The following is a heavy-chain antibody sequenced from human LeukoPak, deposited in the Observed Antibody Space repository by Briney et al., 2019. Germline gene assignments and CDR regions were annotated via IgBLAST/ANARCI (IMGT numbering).Heavy chain of an antibody. Sequence: PSETLSLTFTVSGFSISSDYYWGWIRQPPGKGLEWIGSVSHSGITYYNSSLNSRVSIAVDTSKNQFSLKVNSVTAADTAVYYCARLVIPWGQGILVTVSS. CDR3: ARLVIP. V-gene: IGHV4-38-2*02. D-gene: IGHD3-10*01. J-gene: IGHJ5*02. CDR2: VSHSGIT. CDR1: GFSISSDYY.